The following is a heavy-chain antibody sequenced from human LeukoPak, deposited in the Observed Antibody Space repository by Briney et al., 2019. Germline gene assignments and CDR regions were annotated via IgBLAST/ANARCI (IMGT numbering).Heavy chain of an antibody. CDR1: GFTFSSYA. CDR3: ASNPYSSSWYVADY. Sequence: SGRSLRLSCAASGFTFSSYAMHWVRQAPGKGLEWVAVISYDGSNKYYADSVKGRFTISRDNSKNTLYLQMNSLRAEDTAVYYCASNPYSSSWYVADYWGQGTLVTVSS. D-gene: IGHD6-13*01. CDR2: ISYDGSNK. J-gene: IGHJ4*02. V-gene: IGHV3-30*04.